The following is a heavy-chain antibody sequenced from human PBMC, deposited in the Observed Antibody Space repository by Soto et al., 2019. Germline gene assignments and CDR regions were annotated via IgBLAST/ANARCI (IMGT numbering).Heavy chain of an antibody. CDR2: INAGNGNT. Sequence: ASVKVSCKASGYTFTSYAMHWVRQAPGQRLEWMGWINAGNGNTKYSQNFQGRVTMTTDTSASTAYMELRSLMYDDTAVYYCARCSGGTCYASYAFDIWGQGTMVTVSS. CDR1: GYTFTSYA. CDR3: ARCSGGTCYASYAFDI. V-gene: IGHV1-3*01. J-gene: IGHJ3*02. D-gene: IGHD2-15*01.